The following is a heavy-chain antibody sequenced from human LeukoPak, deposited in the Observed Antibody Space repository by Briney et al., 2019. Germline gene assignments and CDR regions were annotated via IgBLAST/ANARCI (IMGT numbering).Heavy chain of an antibody. D-gene: IGHD3-9*01. V-gene: IGHV4-59*01. CDR2: IYYSGST. J-gene: IGHJ6*02. Sequence: SETLSLTCTVSGGSISSYYWSWIRQPPGKGLEWIGYIYYSGSTNYNPSLKSRVTISVDTSKNQFSLKLSSVTAADTAVYYCARASYYDILTGYYGMDVWGQGTTVTVSS. CDR3: ARASYYDILTGYYGMDV. CDR1: GGSISSYY.